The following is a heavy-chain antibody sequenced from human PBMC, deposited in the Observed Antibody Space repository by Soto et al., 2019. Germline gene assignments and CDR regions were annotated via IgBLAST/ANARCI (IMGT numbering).Heavy chain of an antibody. CDR2: IWYDGSNK. Sequence: PGGSLRLSCAASGFTFSSYGMHWVRQAPGKGLEWVAVIWYDGSNKYYADSVKGRFAISRDNSKNTLYLQMNSLRAEDTAVYYCARGVSLLRFVWYFDYWGQGTLVTVSS. V-gene: IGHV3-33*01. J-gene: IGHJ4*02. CDR1: GFTFSSYG. CDR3: ARGVSLLRFVWYFDY. D-gene: IGHD5-12*01.